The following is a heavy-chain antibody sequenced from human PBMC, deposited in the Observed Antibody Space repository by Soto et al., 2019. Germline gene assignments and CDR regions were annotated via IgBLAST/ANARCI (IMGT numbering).Heavy chain of an antibody. J-gene: IGHJ4*02. CDR3: AKGGYTFAYE. V-gene: IGHV3-23*01. D-gene: IGHD5-18*01. CDR1: GFSFSTSS. Sequence: EVQLLESGGDLVQPGGSLRLSCAASGFSFSTSSMAWVRQPPGKGLEWVSAISPSDYDTLDADYVKVRFTISRDNSQNTLFLQMTSLRADDAAVYYCAKGGYTFAYEWGQGALVTVFS. CDR2: ISPSDYDT.